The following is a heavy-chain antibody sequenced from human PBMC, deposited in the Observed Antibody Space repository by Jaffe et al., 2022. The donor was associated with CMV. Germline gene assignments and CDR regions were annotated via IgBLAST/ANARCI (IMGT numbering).Heavy chain of an antibody. V-gene: IGHV4-39*01. Sequence: LQLQESGPGLVKPSETLSLTCTVSGGSITSSSYYWGWIRQPPGKGLEWIGSMFYSGNTYYNPSLKSRVTISVDTSKNQFSLHLTSVTAADTAVYYCARPFDDNWGQGTLVTVSS. D-gene: IGHD3-9*01. J-gene: IGHJ4*02. CDR2: MFYSGNT. CDR3: ARPFDDN. CDR1: GGSITSSSYY.